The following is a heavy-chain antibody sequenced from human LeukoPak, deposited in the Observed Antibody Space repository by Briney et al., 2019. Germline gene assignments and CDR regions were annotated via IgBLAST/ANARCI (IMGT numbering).Heavy chain of an antibody. D-gene: IGHD2-2*01. CDR1: GGSISSGSYY. J-gene: IGHJ4*02. Sequence: SQTLSLTCTVSGGSISSGSYYWSWIRQPAGKGLEWIGRIYTSGSTNYNPSLKSRVTISVDTSKNQFSLNLSSVTAADTAVYYCARRCSSTSCYGFEGYWGQGTLVTVSS. CDR2: IYTSGST. CDR3: ARRCSSTSCYGFEGY. V-gene: IGHV4-61*02.